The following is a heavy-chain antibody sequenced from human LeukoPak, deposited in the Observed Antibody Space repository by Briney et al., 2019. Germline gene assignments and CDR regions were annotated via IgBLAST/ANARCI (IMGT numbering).Heavy chain of an antibody. D-gene: IGHD2-2*02. CDR1: GGSISSNNW. CDR2: IFHSGST. Sequence: PSETLSLTCVVSGGSISSNNWWSWVRQPPGKGLEWIGEIFHSGSTNHNPSLKSRVTISVDTSKNQFSLKLSSVTAADTAVYYCARWGPTPPRGYCSSTSCYTAEYFQHWGQGTLVTVSS. J-gene: IGHJ1*01. CDR3: ARWGPTPPRGYCSSTSCYTAEYFQH. V-gene: IGHV4-4*02.